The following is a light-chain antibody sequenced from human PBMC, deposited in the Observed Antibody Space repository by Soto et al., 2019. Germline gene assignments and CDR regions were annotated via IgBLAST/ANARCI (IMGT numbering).Light chain of an antibody. V-gene: IGKV3-20*01. J-gene: IGKJ3*01. CDR3: QQYDSSPWT. Sequence: EIVLTQSPGTLSFSPGERATLSCRASQSVGSTYLAWSQQKPGQAPRLLILGTSTRATGIPDRFSGSGSGTDFTLTINRLEPEDFAVYFCQQYDSSPWTFGPGTKRDLK. CDR1: QSVGSTY. CDR2: GTS.